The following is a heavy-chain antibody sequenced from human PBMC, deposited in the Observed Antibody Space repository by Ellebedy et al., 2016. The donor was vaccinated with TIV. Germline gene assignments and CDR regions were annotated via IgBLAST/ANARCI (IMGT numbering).Heavy chain of an antibody. Sequence: GESLKISCAVSGFSFSSYWMSWVRQAPGKGLEWVANIRQDGTKNSVDSVKGRFTISRDNAHNSLYLQMNSLRVEDTAVYYCARDGAYGDYAPGQYGMDVWGQGTTVIVS. CDR1: GFSFSSYW. D-gene: IGHD4-17*01. CDR3: ARDGAYGDYAPGQYGMDV. CDR2: IRQDGTK. V-gene: IGHV3-7*03. J-gene: IGHJ6*02.